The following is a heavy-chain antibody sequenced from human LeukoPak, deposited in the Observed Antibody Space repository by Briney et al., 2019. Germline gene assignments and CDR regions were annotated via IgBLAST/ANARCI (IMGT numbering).Heavy chain of an antibody. J-gene: IGHJ4*02. D-gene: IGHD1-26*01. CDR2: ISGSGGST. CDR3: AKDQKYTGTYFSPRY. V-gene: IGHV3-23*01. Sequence: PGGSLRLSCVASGFSFTSHALSGVGQAPGRGLEWVSAISGSGGSTYYADSVKGRFTISRDNSKNTLYLQMNSLRDEDTAVYYCAKDQKYTGTYFSPRYWGQGTLVTVSS. CDR1: GFSFTSHA.